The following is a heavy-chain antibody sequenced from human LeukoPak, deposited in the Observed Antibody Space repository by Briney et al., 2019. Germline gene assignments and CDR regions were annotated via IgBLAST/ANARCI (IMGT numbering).Heavy chain of an antibody. CDR1: GFTFSSYA. CDR3: AKRFYGSGSFYGD. CDR2: ISHTGSDT. J-gene: IGHJ4*02. Sequence: GGSLRLSCAASGFTFSSYAMSWVRQAPGKGLEWVSAISHTGSDTYYADSVKDRFSISRDNSKNTLYPQMNSLRAEDMALYYCAKRFYGSGSFYGDWGRGTLVTVPS. V-gene: IGHV3-23*01. D-gene: IGHD3-10*01.